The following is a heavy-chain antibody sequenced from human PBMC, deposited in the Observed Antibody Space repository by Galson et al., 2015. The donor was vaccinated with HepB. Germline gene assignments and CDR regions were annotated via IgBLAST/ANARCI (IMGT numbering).Heavy chain of an antibody. V-gene: IGHV1-69*13. CDR2: IIPILGTA. J-gene: IGHJ4*02. CDR1: GGTFSSYA. CDR3: ARDSPPYSGSYCAGY. Sequence: SVKVSCKASGGTFSSYAISWVRQAPGQGLEWMGGIIPILGTANYAQKFQGRVTITADESTSTAYMELSSLRSEDTAVYYCARDSPPYSGSYCAGYWGQGTLVTVSS. D-gene: IGHD1-26*01.